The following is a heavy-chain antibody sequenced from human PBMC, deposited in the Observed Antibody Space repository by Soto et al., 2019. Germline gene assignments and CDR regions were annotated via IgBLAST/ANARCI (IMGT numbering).Heavy chain of an antibody. D-gene: IGHD1-26*01. CDR1: GGSISSGGYY. Sequence: TLSLTCTVSGGSISSGGYYWSWIRQHPGKGLEWIGYIYYSGSTYYNPSLKSRVTISVDTSKNQFSLKLSSVTAADTAVYYCARAIPSAEARTRFDPWGQGTLVTVSS. CDR3: ARAIPSAEARTRFDP. J-gene: IGHJ5*02. V-gene: IGHV4-31*03. CDR2: IYYSGST.